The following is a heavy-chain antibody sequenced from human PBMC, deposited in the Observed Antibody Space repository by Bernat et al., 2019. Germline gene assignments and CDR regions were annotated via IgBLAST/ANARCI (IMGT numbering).Heavy chain of an antibody. CDR3: ARDLGITGTPEDAFDI. D-gene: IGHD1-20*01. Sequence: QVQLVESGGGVVQPGRSLRLSCAASGFTFSSYAMHWVRQAPGKGLEWVAVISYDGSNKYYADSVKGRFTISRDNSKNTLYLQINSLRAEDTAVYYCARDLGITGTPEDAFDIWGQGTMVTVSS. J-gene: IGHJ3*02. CDR1: GFTFSSYA. V-gene: IGHV3-30*01. CDR2: ISYDGSNK.